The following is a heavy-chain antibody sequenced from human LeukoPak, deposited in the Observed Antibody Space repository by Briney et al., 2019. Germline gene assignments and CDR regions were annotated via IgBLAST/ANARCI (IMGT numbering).Heavy chain of an antibody. CDR1: GFTFSSYS. J-gene: IGHJ4*02. CDR2: ISSSSSYI. Sequence: GGSLRLSCAASGFTFSSYSMNWVRQAPGKGLEWVSSISSSSSYIYYADSVKGRFTISRDNAKNSLYLQMNSLRAEDTAVYYCTTDRRRNWNDVEDYWGQGTLVTVSS. CDR3: TTDRRRNWNDVEDY. D-gene: IGHD1-20*01. V-gene: IGHV3-21*01.